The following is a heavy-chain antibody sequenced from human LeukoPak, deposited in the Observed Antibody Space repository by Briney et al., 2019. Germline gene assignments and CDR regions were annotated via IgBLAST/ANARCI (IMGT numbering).Heavy chain of an antibody. Sequence: SETLSLTCTVSGGSISSYYWSWIRRPAGKGPEWIGRIYTSGSTNYNPSLKSRVTMSVDTSKNQFSLKLSSVTAADTAVYYCARDSSGWYRAYYYYYGMDVWGQGTTVTVSS. J-gene: IGHJ6*02. V-gene: IGHV4-4*07. D-gene: IGHD6-13*01. CDR2: IYTSGST. CDR3: ARDSSGWYRAYYYYYGMDV. CDR1: GGSISSYY.